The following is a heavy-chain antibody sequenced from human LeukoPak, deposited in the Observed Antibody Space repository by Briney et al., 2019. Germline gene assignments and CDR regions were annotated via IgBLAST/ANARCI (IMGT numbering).Heavy chain of an antibody. CDR2: IYHSGST. J-gene: IGHJ3*02. Sequence: ETLSLTCTVSGYSISSGYYWGWIRQPPGKGLEWIRSIYHSGSTYYNPSLKSRVTISVDTSKNQFSLKLSSVTAAHTAVYYCARIRYSYGEDNAFDIWGQGTMVTVSS. D-gene: IGHD5-18*01. CDR3: ARIRYSYGEDNAFDI. CDR1: GYSISSGYY. V-gene: IGHV4-38-2*02.